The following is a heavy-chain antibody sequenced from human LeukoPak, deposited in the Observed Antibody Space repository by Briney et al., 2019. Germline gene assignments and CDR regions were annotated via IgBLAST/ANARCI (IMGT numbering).Heavy chain of an antibody. D-gene: IGHD5-18*01. CDR1: GGSISSYY. Sequence: PSETLSLTCTVSGGSISSYYWSWIRQPPGKGLEWIGYIYYSGSTNYNPSLKSRVTISVDTSKNQFSLKLSSVTAADTAVYYCASLGYSYGYPDYWGQGTLVTVSS. CDR2: IYYSGST. V-gene: IGHV4-59*01. J-gene: IGHJ4*02. CDR3: ASLGYSYGYPDY.